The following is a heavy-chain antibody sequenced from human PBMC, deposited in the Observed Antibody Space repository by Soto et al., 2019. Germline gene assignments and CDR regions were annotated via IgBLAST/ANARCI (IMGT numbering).Heavy chain of an antibody. D-gene: IGHD6-19*01. Sequence: EVQLVESGGGLVQPGRSLRLSCAASGFTFDDYAMHWVRQAPGKGLEWVSGISWNSGSIGYADSVKGRFTISRDNAKNSLYLQMNSLRAEDTALYYCAKDGGGWYANGFFDYWGQGTLVTVSS. V-gene: IGHV3-9*01. CDR2: ISWNSGSI. J-gene: IGHJ4*02. CDR3: AKDGGGWYANGFFDY. CDR1: GFTFDDYA.